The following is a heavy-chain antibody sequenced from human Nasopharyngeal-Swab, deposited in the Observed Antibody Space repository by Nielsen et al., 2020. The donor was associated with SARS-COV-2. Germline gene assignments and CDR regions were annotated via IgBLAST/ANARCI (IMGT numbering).Heavy chain of an antibody. Sequence: GESLKISCKGFGYTFTNSWIGWVRQMPGKGLEWMGINYPGYSDTRYSPSFQGQVIISADKSVNTTYLQWSSLKASDSAIYYCATTYCSAYTCYSFDNWGRGTLVTVSS. CDR3: ATTYCSAYTCYSFDN. CDR1: GYTFTNSW. CDR2: NYPGYSDT. V-gene: IGHV5-51*01. J-gene: IGHJ4*02. D-gene: IGHD2-15*01.